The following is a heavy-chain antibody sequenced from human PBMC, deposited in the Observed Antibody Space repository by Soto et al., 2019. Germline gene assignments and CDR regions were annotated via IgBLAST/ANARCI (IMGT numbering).Heavy chain of an antibody. V-gene: IGHV1-24*01. J-gene: IGHJ5*02. CDR1: GYTLTELS. CDR2: FDPEDGET. D-gene: IGHD2-2*01. CDR3: AGYCSSTSFDSGTYNSFHP. Sequence: ASVKVSCKVSGYTLTELSMHWVRQAPGKGLEWMGGFDPEDGETIYAQNFQGRVTMTEDTSTDTAYMEPSSLRSEDTAVYYCAGYCSSTSFDSGTYNSFHPARQGTLLTLSS.